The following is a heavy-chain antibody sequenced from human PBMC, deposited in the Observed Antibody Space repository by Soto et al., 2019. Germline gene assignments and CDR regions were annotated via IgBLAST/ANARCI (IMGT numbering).Heavy chain of an antibody. CDR3: AGEGVGGIDV. CDR1: GYTFTSYD. J-gene: IGHJ6*02. D-gene: IGHD3-10*01. CDR2: MNPNSANT. Sequence: QVQLVQSGAEVKKPGASVKVSCKASGYTFTSYDINWVRQATGQGLEWMGWMNPNSANTGYAQKFQGRVTMNRNTSISTAYMGLSGLRSEDTDVYYGAGEGVGGIDVWGQGTTVTVSS. V-gene: IGHV1-8*01.